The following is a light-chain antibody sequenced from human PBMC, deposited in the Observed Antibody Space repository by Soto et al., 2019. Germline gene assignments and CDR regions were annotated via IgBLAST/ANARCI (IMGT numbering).Light chain of an antibody. V-gene: IGKV3-20*01. CDR2: GAS. CDR3: QQYGNSPRA. CDR1: QRVYTH. Sequence: EVVMTQSPATLSVSPGERVTLSCRTSQRVYTHLACYQQKPGQAPRLLIYGASSRATGIPDRFSGSGSGTDFTLTISRLEPEDFAVYYCQQYGNSPRAFGQGTKVDIK. J-gene: IGKJ1*01.